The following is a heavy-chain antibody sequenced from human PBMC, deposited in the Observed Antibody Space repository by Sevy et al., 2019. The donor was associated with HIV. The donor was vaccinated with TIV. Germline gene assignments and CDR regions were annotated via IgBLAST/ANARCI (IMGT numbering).Heavy chain of an antibody. J-gene: IGHJ4*02. D-gene: IGHD3-16*01. CDR2: ISYDGRNYK. CDR1: RFTFSDYS. CDR3: ARDRGEILHSAFDY. Sequence: GGSLRLSCAASRFTFSDYSMHWVRQAPGKGLEWVAVISYDGRNYKYNVDSVKGRFTISRDNSKNTLFLQMNSLRAEDSAIYYCARDRGEILHSAFDYWGQGTLVTVSS. V-gene: IGHV3-30*14.